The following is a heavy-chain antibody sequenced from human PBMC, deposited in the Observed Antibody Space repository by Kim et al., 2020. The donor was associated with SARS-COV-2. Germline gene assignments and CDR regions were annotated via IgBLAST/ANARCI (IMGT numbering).Heavy chain of an antibody. D-gene: IGHD3-22*01. CDR3: ARGYYDSSGYYSLPFDY. J-gene: IGHJ4*02. Sequence: LQGRVTMTTDTSTSTAYMELRSLRSDDTAVYYCARGYYDSSGYYSLPFDYWGQGTLVTVSS. V-gene: IGHV1-18*01.